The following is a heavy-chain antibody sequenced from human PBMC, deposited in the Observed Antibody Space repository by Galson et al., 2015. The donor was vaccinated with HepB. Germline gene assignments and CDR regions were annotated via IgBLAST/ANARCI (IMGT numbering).Heavy chain of an antibody. CDR2: IYYSGST. CDR1: GGSISSGSYY. J-gene: IGHJ5*02. Sequence: SETLSLTCTVSGGSISSGSYYWSWIRQPPGKGLEWIGYIYYSGSTNYNPSLKSRVTISVDTSKNQFSLKLSSVTAADTAVYYCARDDRVGATKGTNWFDPWGQGTLVTVSS. CDR3: ARDDRVGATKGTNWFDP. V-gene: IGHV4-61*01. D-gene: IGHD1-26*01.